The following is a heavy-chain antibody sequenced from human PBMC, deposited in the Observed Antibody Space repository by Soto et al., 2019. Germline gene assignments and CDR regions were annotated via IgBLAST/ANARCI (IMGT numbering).Heavy chain of an antibody. Sequence: ASVKVSCKASGYTFTGYYMHWVRQAPGQGLEWMGWISAYNGNTNYAQKLQGRVTMTTDTSTSTAYMELRSLRSDDTAVYYCARDYNDYGDYVLGYWGQGTLVTVSS. CDR1: GYTFTGYY. CDR3: ARDYNDYGDYVLGY. CDR2: ISAYNGNT. J-gene: IGHJ4*02. V-gene: IGHV1-18*04. D-gene: IGHD4-17*01.